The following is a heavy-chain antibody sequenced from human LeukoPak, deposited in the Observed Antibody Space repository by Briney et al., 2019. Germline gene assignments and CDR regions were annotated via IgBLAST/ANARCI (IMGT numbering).Heavy chain of an antibody. V-gene: IGHV1-8*01. CDR1: GYTFTSYD. J-gene: IGHJ5*02. D-gene: IGHD6-19*01. CDR2: MNPNSGNT. CDR3: ARSLGIAVAGTKRWFDP. Sequence: ASVKASCKASGYTFTSYDINWVRQATGQGLEWMGWMNPNSGNTGYAQKFQGRVTMTRNTSISTAYMELSSLRSEDTAVYYCARSLGIAVAGTKRWFDPWGQGTLVTVSS.